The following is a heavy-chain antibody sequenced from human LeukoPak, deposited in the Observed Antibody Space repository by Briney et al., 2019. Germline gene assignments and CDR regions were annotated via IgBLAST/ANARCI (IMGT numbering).Heavy chain of an antibody. CDR3: ARGLWDSKGPDSYYFDY. V-gene: IGHV3-53*01. Sequence: PGGSLRLSCAASGFTVSSNYMSWVRQAPGKGLEWVSVIYSGGSTYYADSVKGRFTISRDNSKNTLYLQMNSLRAEDTAVYYCARGLWDSKGPDSYYFDYWGQGTLVTVSS. J-gene: IGHJ4*02. CDR2: IYSGGST. D-gene: IGHD1-26*01. CDR1: GFTVSSNY.